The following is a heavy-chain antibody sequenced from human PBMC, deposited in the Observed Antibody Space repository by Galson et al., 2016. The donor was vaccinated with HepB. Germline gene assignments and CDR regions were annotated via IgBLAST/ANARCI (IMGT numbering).Heavy chain of an antibody. D-gene: IGHD3-3*01. CDR3: ARDGSPLRFLEWRYGMDV. J-gene: IGHJ6*02. CDR2: INPSGGST. CDR1: GGTFSDYT. Sequence: SVKVSCKASGGTFSDYTINWVRQAPGQGLEWMGIINPSGGSTSYAQKFQGRVTMTRDTSTRTVYMELSSLRSEDTAVYYCARDGSPLRFLEWRYGMDVWGQGTTVTVSS. V-gene: IGHV1-46*01.